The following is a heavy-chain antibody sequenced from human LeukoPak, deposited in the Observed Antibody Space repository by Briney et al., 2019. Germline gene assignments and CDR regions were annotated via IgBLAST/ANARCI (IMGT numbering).Heavy chain of an antibody. Sequence: GGSLRLSCAASGLTFSDYYMSWIRQAPGKGLEWVSYISSSGSTIYYADSVKGRFTISRDNAKNSLYLQMNSLRAEDTAVYYCARVPTPVYYDSSGYYVDYGGQGTLVTVSS. V-gene: IGHV3-11*01. CDR1: GLTFSDYY. CDR2: ISSSGSTI. J-gene: IGHJ4*02. D-gene: IGHD3-22*01. CDR3: ARVPTPVYYDSSGYYVDY.